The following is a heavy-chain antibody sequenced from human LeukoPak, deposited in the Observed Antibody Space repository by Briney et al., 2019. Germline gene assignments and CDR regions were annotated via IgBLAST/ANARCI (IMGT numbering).Heavy chain of an antibody. V-gene: IGHV5-51*01. CDR3: ARTYYDFWSGYYTPFDY. Sequence: PGESLKISLKGSGYSFTSYWIGWVRPMPGKGLEWMGIIYPGDSDTRYSPSSQGQVTISADKSISTAYLQWSSLKASDTAMYYCARTYYDFWSGYYTPFDYWGQGTLVTVSS. J-gene: IGHJ4*02. CDR1: GYSFTSYW. CDR2: IYPGDSDT. D-gene: IGHD3-3*01.